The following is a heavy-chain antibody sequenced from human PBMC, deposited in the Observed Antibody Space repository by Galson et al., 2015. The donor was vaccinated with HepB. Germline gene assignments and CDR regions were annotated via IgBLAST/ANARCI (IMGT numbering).Heavy chain of an antibody. Sequence: SLRLSCAASGFTFSSYSMNWVRQAPGKGLEWVSSISSSSSYIYYADSVKGRFTISRDNAKNSLYLQMNSLRAEDTAVYYCARGDITMIVVAIPFDYWGQGTLVTVSS. CDR1: GFTFSSYS. CDR3: ARGDITMIVVAIPFDY. CDR2: ISSSSSYI. J-gene: IGHJ4*02. D-gene: IGHD3-22*01. V-gene: IGHV3-21*01.